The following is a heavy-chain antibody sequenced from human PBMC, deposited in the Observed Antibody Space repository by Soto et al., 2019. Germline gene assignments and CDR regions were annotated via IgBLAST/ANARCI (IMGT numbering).Heavy chain of an antibody. V-gene: IGHV3-33*01. CDR3: ARVGITATTFRGFDY. D-gene: IGHD1-20*01. Sequence: QVQLVESGGGVVQPGRSLRLSCAASGFTFSNYGMHWVRQAPGKGLEWVAVIWFDGSNKYYADSVKGRFTISRDNSKNTLYLQMNSLRAEDTAVYYCARVGITATTFRGFDYWGQGTLVTVSS. CDR1: GFTFSNYG. CDR2: IWFDGSNK. J-gene: IGHJ4*02.